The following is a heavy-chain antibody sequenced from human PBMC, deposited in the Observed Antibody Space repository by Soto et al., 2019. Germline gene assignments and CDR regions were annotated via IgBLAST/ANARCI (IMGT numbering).Heavy chain of an antibody. J-gene: IGHJ3*02. V-gene: IGHV5-10-1*03. CDR3: ARPPHYYDSSGYYYPPGAFDI. D-gene: IGHD3-22*01. CDR2: IDPSDSYT. CDR1: GYSFTSYW. Sequence: EVQLVQSGAEVKKPGESLRISCKGSGYSFTSYWISWVRQMPGKGLEWMGRIDPSDSYTNYSPSFQGHVTISADKSISTAYLQWSSLKASDTAMYYCARPPHYYDSSGYYYPPGAFDIWGQGTMVTVSS.